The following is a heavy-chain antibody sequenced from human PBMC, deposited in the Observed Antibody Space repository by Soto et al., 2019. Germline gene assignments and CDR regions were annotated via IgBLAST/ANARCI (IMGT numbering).Heavy chain of an antibody. CDR1: GGSFSGYY. CDR3: ARGRRKNWFDP. V-gene: IGHV4-34*01. J-gene: IGHJ5*02. Sequence: ASETMSVTCAVDGGSFSGYYWSWIRQPPGKGLEWIGEINHSGSTNYNPSLKSRVTISVDTSKNQFSLKLSSATAADTAVYYCARGRRKNWFDPWGQGTLVTVSS. CDR2: INHSGST.